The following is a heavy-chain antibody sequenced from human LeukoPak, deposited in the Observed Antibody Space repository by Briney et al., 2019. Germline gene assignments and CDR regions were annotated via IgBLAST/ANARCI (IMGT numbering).Heavy chain of an antibody. D-gene: IGHD3-10*01. Sequence: AASVKVSCKTSGYTFTDYFIHWVRQAPGQGLEWMGWTSPKSGDRKCTQKFQGRVTMTRDTSISTVYMELDRLTFDDTAVYFCARDNYGSLDYWGQGSLVTVSS. CDR1: GYTFTDYF. CDR3: ARDNYGSLDY. V-gene: IGHV1-2*02. CDR2: TSPKSGDR. J-gene: IGHJ4*02.